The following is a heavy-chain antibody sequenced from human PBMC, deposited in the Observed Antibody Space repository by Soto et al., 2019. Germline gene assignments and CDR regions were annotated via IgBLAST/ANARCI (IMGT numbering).Heavy chain of an antibody. J-gene: IGHJ6*02. CDR2: LYWDDDK. CDR3: VQRRCGGDCIALHPSHSYNGLDV. V-gene: IGHV2-5*02. Sequence: QVTLKESGPTLVKPTQTLTLTCTVSGLSLRTTGVGVGWVRQPPGKALEWLALLYWDDDKRYSPSLRSRLTSARHIPETPVVLTMTHMVTVDTATYYWVQRRCGGDCIALHPSHSYNGLDVWGQGTTVTVSS. CDR1: GLSLRTTGVG. D-gene: IGHD2-21*02.